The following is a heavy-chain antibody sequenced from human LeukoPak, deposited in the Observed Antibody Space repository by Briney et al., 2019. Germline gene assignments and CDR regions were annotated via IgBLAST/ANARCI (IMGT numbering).Heavy chain of an antibody. D-gene: IGHD2-8*02. CDR2: ISVYNGNT. CDR3: ATQPGRGSPFQF. V-gene: IGHV1-18*01. CDR1: GYTFTSYG. Sequence: ASVKLSCKASGYTFTSYGISWVRQSPGHGREWMGGISVYNGNTNYAHKLQGRVTMTTDTSTNTASMEPRSLRSADTAASYCATQPGRGSPFQFWGQGTLVTVSS. J-gene: IGHJ4*02.